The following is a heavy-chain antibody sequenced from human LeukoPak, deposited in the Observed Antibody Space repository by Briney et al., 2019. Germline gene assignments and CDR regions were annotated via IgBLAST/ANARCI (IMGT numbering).Heavy chain of an antibody. J-gene: IGHJ2*01. CDR2: INTNTGNP. D-gene: IGHD6-13*01. CDR1: GYTFTSYA. V-gene: IGHV7-4-1*02. CDR3: ARVTAAAGQWYFDL. Sequence: ASVKVSCKASGYTFTSYAMNWVRQAPGQGLEWMGWINTNTGNPTYAQGFTGRFVFSLDTSVGTAYLQISSLKAEDTAVYYCARVTAAAGQWYFDLWGRGTLVTVSS.